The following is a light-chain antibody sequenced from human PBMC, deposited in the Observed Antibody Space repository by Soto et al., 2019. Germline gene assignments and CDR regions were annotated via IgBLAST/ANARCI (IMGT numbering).Light chain of an antibody. CDR3: SSYSSSSALDVI. CDR1: NRDVGGYNY. J-gene: IGLJ2*01. V-gene: IGLV2-14*01. Sequence: QSALAQPASVSGSPGQSITISCAGTNRDVGGYNYVSWYQQYPGKAPKLIIYEVTYRPSGVSNRFPGSKSGNTASLTISGLQAEDEADYYCSSYSSSSALDVIFGGGTKLTVL. CDR2: EVT.